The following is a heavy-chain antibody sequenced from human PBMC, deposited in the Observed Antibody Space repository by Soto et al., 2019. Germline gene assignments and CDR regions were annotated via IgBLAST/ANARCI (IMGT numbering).Heavy chain of an antibody. CDR1: GGTFSSYA. D-gene: IGHD5-12*01. J-gene: IGHJ4*02. CDR3: ARLALYSGYDFKFDY. Sequence: SVKVSCKASGGTFSSYAISWVRQAPGQGLEWMGGIIPIFGTANYAQKFQGRVTITADESTSTAYMELSSLRSEDTAVYYCARLALYSGYDFKFDYWGQGTLVTVSS. CDR2: IIPIFGTA. V-gene: IGHV1-69*13.